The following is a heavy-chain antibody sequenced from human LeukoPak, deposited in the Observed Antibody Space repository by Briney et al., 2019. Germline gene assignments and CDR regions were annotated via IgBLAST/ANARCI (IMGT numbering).Heavy chain of an antibody. D-gene: IGHD2-2*01. CDR2: IYTSGST. J-gene: IGHJ5*02. CDR3: ARDHAYCSSTSCYNWFDP. V-gene: IGHV4-61*02. Sequence: SETLSLTCTVSGGSISSGSYYWSWIRQPAGKGLEWIGRIYTSGSTNYNPSLKSRVTISVDKSKNQFSLKLSSVTAADTAVYYCARDHAYCSSTSCYNWFDPWGRGTLVTVSS. CDR1: GGSISSGSYY.